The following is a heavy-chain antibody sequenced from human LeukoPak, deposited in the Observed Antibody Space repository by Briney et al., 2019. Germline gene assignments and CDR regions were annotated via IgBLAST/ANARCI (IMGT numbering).Heavy chain of an antibody. CDR1: GYTFTGYY. CDR3: AREGIAAAGPRYGMDV. D-gene: IGHD6-13*01. Sequence: GASVKVSCKAFGYTFTGYYMHWVRQAPGQGLEWMGWINPNSGGTNYAQKFQGWVTMTRDTSISTAYMELSRLRSDDTAVYYCAREGIAAAGPRYGMDVWGQGTTVTVSS. J-gene: IGHJ6*02. CDR2: INPNSGGT. V-gene: IGHV1-2*04.